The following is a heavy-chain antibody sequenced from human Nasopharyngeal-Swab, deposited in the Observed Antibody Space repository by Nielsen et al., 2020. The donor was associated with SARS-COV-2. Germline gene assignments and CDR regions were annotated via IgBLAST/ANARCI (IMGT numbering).Heavy chain of an antibody. J-gene: IGHJ6*02. V-gene: IGHV1-69*13. CDR1: GGTFSSYA. Sequence: SVKVSCKASGGTFSSYAISWVRQAPGQGLEWMGGIIPIFGTANYAQKFQGRVTITADESTSTAYMELSSLRSEDTAVYYCARGEGRFTMIVVKNYGMDVWGQGTTVTVSS. CDR3: ARGEGRFTMIVVKNYGMDV. D-gene: IGHD3-22*01. CDR2: IIPIFGTA.